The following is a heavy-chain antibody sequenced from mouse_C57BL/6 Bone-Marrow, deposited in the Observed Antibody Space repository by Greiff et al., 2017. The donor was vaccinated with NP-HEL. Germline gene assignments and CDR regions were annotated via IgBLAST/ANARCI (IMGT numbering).Heavy chain of an antibody. V-gene: IGHV1-77*01. CDR3: ARSPYYYGSSYYFDY. D-gene: IGHD1-1*01. CDR1: GYTFTDYY. Sequence: QVQLKQSGAELVKPGASVKISCKASGYTFTDYYINWVKQRPGQGLEWIGKIGPGSGSTYYNEKFKGQATLTADKSSSTAYLQLSSLTSEDSAVYFCARSPYYYGSSYYFDYWGQGTTLTVSS. J-gene: IGHJ2*01. CDR2: IGPGSGST.